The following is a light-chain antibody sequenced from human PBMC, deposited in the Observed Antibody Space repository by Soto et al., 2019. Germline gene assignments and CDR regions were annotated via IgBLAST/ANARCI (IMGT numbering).Light chain of an antibody. CDR2: SAS. J-gene: IGKJ4*01. V-gene: IGKV3-15*01. Sequence: EVVMTQSPATLSVSPGERATLSCRASQFVSTNLAWYQQKPGQAPRLLIYSASTRATGIPPRFSGSGSGTEFTLPISSLPSEDSAVYYCLQFNNWPPLTFGGGTKVEMK. CDR3: LQFNNWPPLT. CDR1: QFVSTN.